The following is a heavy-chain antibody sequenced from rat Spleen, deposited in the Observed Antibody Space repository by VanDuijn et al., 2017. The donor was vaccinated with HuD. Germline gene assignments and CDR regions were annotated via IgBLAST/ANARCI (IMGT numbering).Heavy chain of an antibody. J-gene: IGHJ2*01. CDR1: GFSLSNYG. CDR2: IWGNGNA. D-gene: IGHD1-2*01. Sequence: QVLLQESGPGLVQPSQTLSLTCTVSGFSLSNYGVIWVRQPPGKGLEWMGVIWGNGNANYNSVLKSRLSISRDTSKSQVFLKMNNLQTEDTAMYFCARSDYSSPYYFDYWGQGVMVSVSS. V-gene: IGHV2S61*01. CDR3: ARSDYSSPYYFDY.